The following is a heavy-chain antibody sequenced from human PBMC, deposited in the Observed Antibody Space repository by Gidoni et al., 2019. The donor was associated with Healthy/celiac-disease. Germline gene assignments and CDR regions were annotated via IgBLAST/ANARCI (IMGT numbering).Heavy chain of an antibody. CDR3: ARGRGVAVAVNNWFDP. V-gene: IGHV3-7*03. J-gene: IGHJ5*02. CDR1: GFTLSTYW. Sequence: EVQLVESGGGLVQPGGSLRLSCATSGFTLSTYWMSWVRQTPGKGLEWVANIKQDGSEKYYVDSVKGRFTISRDNAKNSLFLQMNSLRAEDTAVYYCARGRGVAVAVNNWFDPWGQGTLVTVSS. D-gene: IGHD2-15*01. CDR2: IKQDGSEK.